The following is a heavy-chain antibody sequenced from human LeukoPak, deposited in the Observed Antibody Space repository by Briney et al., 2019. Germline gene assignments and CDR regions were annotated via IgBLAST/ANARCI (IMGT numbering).Heavy chain of an antibody. D-gene: IGHD6-13*01. CDR3: AKALRQQPRAYDY. CDR2: IGGRDGST. J-gene: IGHJ4*02. CDR1: GFTFSSYG. Sequence: GGSLRLSCAASGFTFSSYGMSWVRQAPGKGLEWVSAIGGRDGSTYYADSVKGRFTISRDNSKNTLYVQMNSLRAEDTAVYYCAKALRQQPRAYDYWGQGTLVTVSS. V-gene: IGHV3-23*01.